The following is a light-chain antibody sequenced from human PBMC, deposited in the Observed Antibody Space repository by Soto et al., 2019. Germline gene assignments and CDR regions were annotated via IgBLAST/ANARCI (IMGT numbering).Light chain of an antibody. J-gene: IGKJ1*01. CDR1: ENIKNW. Sequence: DVQMTQSPSTLAASVGDRVTITCRASENIKNWLAWYQQTPGKAPKVLISDASRLETGVASRFSGSAYGTDFTLTITSLQTDDFGTYHCQQYDVHPKTFGQGTKADIK. CDR3: QQYDVHPKT. V-gene: IGKV1-5*01. CDR2: DAS.